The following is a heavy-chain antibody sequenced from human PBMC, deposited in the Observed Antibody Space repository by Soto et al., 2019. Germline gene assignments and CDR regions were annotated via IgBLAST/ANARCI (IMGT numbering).Heavy chain of an antibody. CDR2: MNPNSGNT. D-gene: IGHD3-10*01. V-gene: IGHV1-8*01. CDR3: SRVDPGETSPFDH. Sequence: ASVKVSCKASGYTFTSYDINWVRQATGQGLEWMGWMNPNSGNTGYAQKFQGRVTMTRNTSISTAYMEVSSLRSEDTAVYYCSRVDPGETSPFDHWGQGTLVTVSS. CDR1: GYTFTSYD. J-gene: IGHJ4*02.